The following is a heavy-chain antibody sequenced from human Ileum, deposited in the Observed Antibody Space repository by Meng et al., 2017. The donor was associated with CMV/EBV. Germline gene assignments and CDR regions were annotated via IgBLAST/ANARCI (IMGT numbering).Heavy chain of an antibody. V-gene: IGHV3-11*04. CDR1: GLRVSDNY. Sequence: GGSLRLSCAASGLRVSDNYMTWVRQAPGKGLEWVSYISSSGSTIYYADSVKGRFTISRDNAKNSLYLQMNSLRAEDTAVYYCASSYYDSSGYYHASYFDYWGQGTLVTVSS. CDR3: ASSYYDSSGYYHASYFDY. D-gene: IGHD3-22*01. CDR2: ISSSGSTI. J-gene: IGHJ4*02.